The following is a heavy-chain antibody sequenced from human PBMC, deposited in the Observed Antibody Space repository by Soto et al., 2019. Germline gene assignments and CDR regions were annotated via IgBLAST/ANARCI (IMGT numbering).Heavy chain of an antibody. J-gene: IGHJ3*02. CDR3: ARGGFGERVDAFDI. D-gene: IGHD3-10*01. CDR2: ISSSSSYI. V-gene: IGHV3-21*01. CDR1: GFTFSSYS. Sequence: PGVSLRLSCAASGFTFSSYSMNWVRQAPGKGLEWVSSISSSSSYIYYADSVKGRFTISRDNAKNSLYLQMNSLRAEDTAVYYCARGGFGERVDAFDIWGQGTMVTVSS.